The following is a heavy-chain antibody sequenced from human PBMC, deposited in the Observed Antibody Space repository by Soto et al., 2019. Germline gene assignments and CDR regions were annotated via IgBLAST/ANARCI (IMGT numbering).Heavy chain of an antibody. CDR2: INAGNGNT. CDR1: GYTFTTYA. V-gene: IGHV1-3*05. J-gene: IGHJ5*02. D-gene: IGHD2-15*01. Sequence: QVQLVQSGAEEKKPGASVKVSCKTSGYTFTTYAIHWVRQAPGQRLEWMGWINAGNGNTKYSQRFQDRVAITRDTSASIVHMELSSLTSEDTAVYYCGRQHDSLDTPYSFDTWGQGTLVTVSS. CDR3: GRQHDSLDTPYSFDT.